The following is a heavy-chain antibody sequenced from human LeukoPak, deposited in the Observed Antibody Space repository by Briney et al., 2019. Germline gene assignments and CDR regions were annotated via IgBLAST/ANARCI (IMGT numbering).Heavy chain of an antibody. J-gene: IGHJ5*02. Sequence: PSETLSLTCAVSGGSISSSNWWSWVRQPPGKGLEWIGEIYHSGSTNYNPSLKSRVTIAVDKSKNQFSLKLSSVTAADTAVYYCARHGRRGGYSYGSVRWFDPWGQGTLVTVSS. CDR3: ARHGRRGGYSYGSVRWFDP. V-gene: IGHV4-4*02. D-gene: IGHD5-18*01. CDR2: IYHSGST. CDR1: GGSISSSNW.